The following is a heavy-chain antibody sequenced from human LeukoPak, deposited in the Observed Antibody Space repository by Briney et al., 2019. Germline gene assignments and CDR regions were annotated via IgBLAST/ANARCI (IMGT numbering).Heavy chain of an antibody. V-gene: IGHV3-48*01. D-gene: IGHD2-2*02. CDR1: GFTFSSSA. J-gene: IGHJ4*02. Sequence: PGGSLRLSCAASGFTFSSSAMSWVRQVPGKGLEWVSYIGGDGVAFYADSVKGRFTMSKDDARKSLYLQMSSLRVEDTALYYCAKDRANWAIDDWGQGTQVTVSS. CDR2: IGGDGVA. CDR3: AKDRANWAIDD.